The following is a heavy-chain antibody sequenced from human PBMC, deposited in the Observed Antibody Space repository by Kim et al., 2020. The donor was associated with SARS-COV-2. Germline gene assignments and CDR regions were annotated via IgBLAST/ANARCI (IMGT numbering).Heavy chain of an antibody. V-gene: IGHV1-3*01. CDR3: ARGRGCSGGSCVDD. J-gene: IGHJ4*02. Sequence: ASVKVSCKASGYTFTSYAMHWVRQAPGQRLEWMGWINADNGNTKYSQKFQGRVTFTRATSASTAYMELGSLRSEDTAGNYCARGRGCSGGSCVDDWGQGT. D-gene: IGHD2-15*01. CDR2: INADNGNT. CDR1: GYTFTSYA.